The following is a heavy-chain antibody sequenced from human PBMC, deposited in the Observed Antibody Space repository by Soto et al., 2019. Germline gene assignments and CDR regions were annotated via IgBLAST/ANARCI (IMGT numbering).Heavy chain of an antibody. D-gene: IGHD1-26*01. CDR1: GFTFSCSA. CDR3: TRGDWWELPTMDY. Sequence: HPGGSLRLSCEASGFTFSCSAMHWVRQASGKGLEWVGRIRSKANSYATAYAASVKGRFTISRDDSKNTAYLQMNSLKTEDTAVYFCTRGDWWELPTMDYWGQGTLVTVSS. V-gene: IGHV3-73*01. J-gene: IGHJ4*02. CDR2: IRSKANSYAT.